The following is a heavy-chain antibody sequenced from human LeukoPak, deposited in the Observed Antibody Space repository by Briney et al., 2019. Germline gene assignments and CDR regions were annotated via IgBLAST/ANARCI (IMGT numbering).Heavy chain of an antibody. CDR2: ISSDGANA. D-gene: IGHD3-10*01. CDR1: GFTFSTYW. Sequence: GGSLRLSCAASGFTFSTYWMHWVRQVPGKGLVWVSRISSDGANANYADSVKGRFTISRDNAKNTLYLQMNSLRAEDTAVHYCVLLSLTPGWGQGTLVTVSP. V-gene: IGHV3-74*01. J-gene: IGHJ4*02. CDR3: VLLSLTPG.